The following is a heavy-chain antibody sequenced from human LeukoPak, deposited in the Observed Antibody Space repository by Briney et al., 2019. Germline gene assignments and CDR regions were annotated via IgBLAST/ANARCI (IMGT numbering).Heavy chain of an antibody. Sequence: GGSLRLSCAASGFTFSNYGMHWVRRAPGKALEWVTFIRYDGSKKYYADSVKGRFTISRDNSKNTLYLQMNSLRAEDTAVYYCAKAPVTTCRGAYCYPFDYWGQGTLVTVSS. D-gene: IGHD2-21*01. CDR2: IRYDGSKK. CDR3: AKAPVTTCRGAYCYPFDY. CDR1: GFTFSNYG. V-gene: IGHV3-30*02. J-gene: IGHJ4*02.